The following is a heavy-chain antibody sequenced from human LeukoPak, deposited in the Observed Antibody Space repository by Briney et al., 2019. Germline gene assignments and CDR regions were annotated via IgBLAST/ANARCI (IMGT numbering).Heavy chain of an antibody. CDR1: GYSFTNYW. CDR2: IYPDDSDT. D-gene: IGHD4-11*01. CDR3: AGQGNGYSNHKLMSFDY. Sequence: PGESLKISCKGSGYSFTNYWIGWVRQMPGKGLEWMGIIYPDDSDTTYSPSFQGQVTISVDKSISTAYLQWRSLKASDTAMYYCAGQGNGYSNHKLMSFDYWGQGTLVTVSS. J-gene: IGHJ4*02. V-gene: IGHV5-51*01.